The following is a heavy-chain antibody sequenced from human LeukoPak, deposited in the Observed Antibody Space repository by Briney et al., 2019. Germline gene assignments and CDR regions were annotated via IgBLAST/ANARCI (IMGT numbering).Heavy chain of an antibody. D-gene: IGHD3-22*01. J-gene: IGHJ4*02. Sequence: AASVKVSCKASGYTFTSYGISWVRQAPGQGLEWMGWISAYNGNTNYAQKLQGRVTMTTDTSTSTAYMELRSLRSDDTAVYYCARTTNYYDSSGYYYAVLGYFDYWGQGTLVTVSS. CDR1: GYTFTSYG. CDR2: ISAYNGNT. V-gene: IGHV1-18*01. CDR3: ARTTNYYDSSGYYYAVLGYFDY.